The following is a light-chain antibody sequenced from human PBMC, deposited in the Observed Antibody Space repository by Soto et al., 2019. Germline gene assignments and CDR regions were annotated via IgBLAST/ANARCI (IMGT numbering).Light chain of an antibody. CDR3: QQYYGTPRT. V-gene: IGKV4-1*01. CDR2: WAS. J-gene: IGKJ1*01. CDR1: QSFFHTSDNKNY. Sequence: DIVMTQSPDSLAVSLGERATINCKSSQSFFHTSDNKNYLAWYQHKRGQPPKLLIYWASTRESGVPARFSGSGSGADFTLTISSLQAEDVAVYYCQQYYGTPRTFGQGTKVAIK.